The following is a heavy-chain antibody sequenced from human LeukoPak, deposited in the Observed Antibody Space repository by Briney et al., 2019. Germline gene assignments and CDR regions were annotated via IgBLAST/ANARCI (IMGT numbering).Heavy chain of an antibody. V-gene: IGHV4-61*02. Sequence: SETLSLTCTVSGGSISSGSYYWRWLRQPAGTGLEWIGRIYTSGSTNYNPSLKSRVTISVDTSKNQFSLKLSSVTAADTAVYYCARGGITMIVGDAFDIWGQGTMVTVSS. J-gene: IGHJ3*02. CDR3: ARGGITMIVGDAFDI. CDR1: GGSISSGSYY. D-gene: IGHD3-22*01. CDR2: IYTSGST.